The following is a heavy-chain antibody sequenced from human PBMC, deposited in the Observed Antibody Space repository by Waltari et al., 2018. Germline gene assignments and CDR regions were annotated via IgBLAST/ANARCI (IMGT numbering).Heavy chain of an antibody. V-gene: IGHV3-7*04. CDR3: ARADYGGTADYDY. Sequence: EVQLEESGGGLVQPGGSLRLPCAASGFTFSSHWMTWVRQAPGKGLEWLANIKEDGSESYYGDSVKGRFTISRDNTKNSLYLQMNSLRVEDTAVYYCARADYGGTADYDYWGQGTQVTVSS. CDR2: IKEDGSES. CDR1: GFTFSSHW. D-gene: IGHD4-17*01. J-gene: IGHJ4*02.